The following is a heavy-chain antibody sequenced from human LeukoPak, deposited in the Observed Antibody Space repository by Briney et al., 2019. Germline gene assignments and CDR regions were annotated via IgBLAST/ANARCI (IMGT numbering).Heavy chain of an antibody. CDR2: ISSSGSTI. CDR1: GFTFSSYE. Sequence: PGGSLRLSCAASGFTFSSYEMNWVRQAPGKGLEWVSYISSSGSTIYYADSVKGRFTISRDNAKNSLYLQMNSLRAEDTAVYYCARSRIAVAYFDYWGLGTLVTVSS. CDR3: ARSRIAVAYFDY. J-gene: IGHJ4*02. V-gene: IGHV3-48*03. D-gene: IGHD6-19*01.